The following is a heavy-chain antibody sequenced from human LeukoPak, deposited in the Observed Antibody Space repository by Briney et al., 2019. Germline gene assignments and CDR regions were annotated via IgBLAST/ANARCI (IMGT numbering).Heavy chain of an antibody. CDR3: ARGRRIVASQGGAAVEYNWFDP. CDR1: GGSFSGYY. D-gene: IGHD3-22*01. J-gene: IGHJ5*02. Sequence: PSETLSLTCAVYGGSFSGYYWSWIRQPPGKGLEWIGEINHSGSTNYNPSLKSRVTISVDTSKNQFSLKLSSVTAADTAVYYCARGRRIVASQGGAAVEYNWFDPWGQGTLVTVSS. V-gene: IGHV4-34*01. CDR2: INHSGST.